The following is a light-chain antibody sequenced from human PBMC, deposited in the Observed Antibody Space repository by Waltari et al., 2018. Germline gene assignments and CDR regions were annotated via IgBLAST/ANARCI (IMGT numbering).Light chain of an antibody. J-gene: IGKJ1*01. V-gene: IGKV1-5*03. CDR3: QQYNYYWT. Sequence: DIQITQSPSTLSASVGDRVTITCRASQSIRNWLVWYQQKPGKAPKLLIYKASTLETGVPSRFSGRGSGTEFTLTISNLQPGDFATYYCQQYNYYWTFGQGAKVES. CDR1: QSIRNW. CDR2: KAS.